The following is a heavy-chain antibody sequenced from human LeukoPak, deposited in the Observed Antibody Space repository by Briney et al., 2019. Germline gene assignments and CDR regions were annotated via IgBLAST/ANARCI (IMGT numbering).Heavy chain of an antibody. V-gene: IGHV1-18*01. CDR3: ARDSLYYYDSSGYYYGY. Sequence: ASVKVSCKASGYTFTSYGISWVRQAPGQGLEWMGWISAYNGNTNYAQKLQGRVTMTTDTSTSTAYMELRSLRSDDTAVYYCARDSLYYYDSSGYYYGYWGQGTLVTVSS. CDR1: GYTFTSYG. J-gene: IGHJ4*02. CDR2: ISAYNGNT. D-gene: IGHD3-22*01.